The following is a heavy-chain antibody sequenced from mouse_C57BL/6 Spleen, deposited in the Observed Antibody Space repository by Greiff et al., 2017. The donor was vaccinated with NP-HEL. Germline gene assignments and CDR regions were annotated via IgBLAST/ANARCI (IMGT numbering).Heavy chain of an antibody. D-gene: IGHD1-1*01. V-gene: IGHV1-9*01. J-gene: IGHJ2*01. CDR2: ILPGSGST. CDR3: ARNDYYGRDLSYYFDY. Sequence: LVESGAELMKPGASVKLSCKATGYTFTGYWIEWVKQRPGHGLEWIGEILPGSGSTNYNEKFKGKATFTADTSSNTAYMQLSSLTTEDSAIYYCARNDYYGRDLSYYFDYWGQGTTLTVSS. CDR1: GYTFTGYW.